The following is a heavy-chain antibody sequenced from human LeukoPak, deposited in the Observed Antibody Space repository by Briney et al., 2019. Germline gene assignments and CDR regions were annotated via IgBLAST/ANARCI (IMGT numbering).Heavy chain of an antibody. CDR1: GYTFTGYY. CDR3: ARDQRLWFGELFATVSGMDV. CDR2: INPNSGGT. Sequence: ASVKVSCKASGYTFTGYYMHWVRQATGQGREWMGWINPNSGGTNYAQKFQGWVTMTRQTCISTAYIELRRLRSDDTDVYYCARDQRLWFGELFATVSGMDVWGKGTTVTVSS. D-gene: IGHD3-10*01. V-gene: IGHV1-2*04. J-gene: IGHJ6*01.